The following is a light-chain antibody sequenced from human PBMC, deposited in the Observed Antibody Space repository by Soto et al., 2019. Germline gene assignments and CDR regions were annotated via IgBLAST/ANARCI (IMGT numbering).Light chain of an antibody. CDR3: QQSYSTPFT. J-gene: IGKJ3*01. Sequence: DIQMTQSPSSLSASVGDRVTITCRASQSISSYLNWYQQKPGKAPKLLIYAASSLQSGVPSRFRGSGSWTDFTLTISSLQPEDFATYYCQQSYSTPFTFGPGTKVDI. CDR2: AAS. CDR1: QSISSY. V-gene: IGKV1-39*01.